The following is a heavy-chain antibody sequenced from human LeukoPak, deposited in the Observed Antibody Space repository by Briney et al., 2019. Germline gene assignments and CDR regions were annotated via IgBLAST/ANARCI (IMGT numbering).Heavy chain of an antibody. J-gene: IGHJ6*02. V-gene: IGHV3-64*02. CDR2: ISSNGDIT. CDR1: GFTFSTYA. D-gene: IGHD6-6*01. CDR3: ARYHSHLVGSIYYYGLDV. Sequence: PGGSLRLSCAASGFTFSTYAMHWVRQAPGKGLEYVSAISSNGDITDYADSVKGTFTISRDNSKNTLYLQMGSLRAEDMAVYYCARYHSHLVGSIYYYGLDVWGQGTTITVSS.